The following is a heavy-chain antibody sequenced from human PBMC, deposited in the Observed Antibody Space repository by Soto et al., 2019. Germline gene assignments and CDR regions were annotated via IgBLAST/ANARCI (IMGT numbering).Heavy chain of an antibody. V-gene: IGHV4-39*01. CDR3: ARHTEYSSGPFDY. J-gene: IGHJ4*02. Sequence: SETLSLTCTVSGGSISSTSYYWGWIRQPPGTGLEWIGSIYYSGSTYYNPSLKSRVTISVDTSKNQCSLKLRSVTAADTAVYYCARHTEYSSGPFDYWGLGTLVTVSS. CDR1: GGSISSTSYY. D-gene: IGHD5-18*01. CDR2: IYYSGST.